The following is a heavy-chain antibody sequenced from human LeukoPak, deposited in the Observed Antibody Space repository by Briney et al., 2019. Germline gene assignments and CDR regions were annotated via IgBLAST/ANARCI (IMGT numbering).Heavy chain of an antibody. CDR2: ISSSGTTI. J-gene: IGHJ6*02. CDR3: ARKAVFLPRPGGLNYYYYYGMDV. D-gene: IGHD6-6*01. CDR1: GFTFSSYE. V-gene: IGHV3-48*03. Sequence: GSLRLSCAVFGFTFSSYEMNWVRQAPGKGLEWVSYISSSGTTIYYADSVKGRFTISRDNSKNTLYLQMNSLRAEDTAVYYCARKAVFLPRPGGLNYYYYYGMDVWGQGTTVTVSS.